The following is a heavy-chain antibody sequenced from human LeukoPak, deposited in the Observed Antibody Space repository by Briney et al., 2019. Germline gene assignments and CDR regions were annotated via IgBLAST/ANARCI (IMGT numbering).Heavy chain of an antibody. CDR3: ARDRDYDILTGPIPPDY. V-gene: IGHV3-21*01. D-gene: IGHD3-9*01. CDR1: GLTFSNYW. J-gene: IGHJ4*02. Sequence: GGSLRLSCVASGLTFSNYWMSWVRQAPGKGLEWVSSISSSSSYIYYADSVKGRFTISRDNAKNSLYLQMNSLRAEDTAVYYCARDRDYDILTGPIPPDYWGQGTLVTVSS. CDR2: ISSSSSYI.